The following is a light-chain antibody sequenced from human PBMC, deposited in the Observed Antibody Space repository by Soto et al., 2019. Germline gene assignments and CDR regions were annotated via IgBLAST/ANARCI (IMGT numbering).Light chain of an antibody. Sequence: DIQMTQSPSTLSSSVGDRVTITCRAIQSISSWLAWYQQKPGKAPKLLIYKASSLESGVPSRFSGSGSGTEFTLTISSLQPDDFATYYCQQYNSYPLTFGGGTKVDTK. J-gene: IGKJ4*01. V-gene: IGKV1-5*03. CDR2: KAS. CDR1: QSISSW. CDR3: QQYNSYPLT.